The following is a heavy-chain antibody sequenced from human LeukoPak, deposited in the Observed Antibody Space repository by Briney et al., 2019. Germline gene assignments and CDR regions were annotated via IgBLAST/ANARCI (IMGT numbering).Heavy chain of an antibody. D-gene: IGHD2-2*01. V-gene: IGHV4-34*04. Sequence: SESLSLTCAVYGGSFSGYFWSWICQPPGKGLEWIGEINLSGSTNDNPSLKGRATISVDKSKERFSLKLSSGTGADTAVYYCAGSLFGAYQLLPNWFDPWGQGTLVTVSS. CDR1: GGSFSGYF. CDR3: AGSLFGAYQLLPNWFDP. J-gene: IGHJ5*02. CDR2: INLSGST.